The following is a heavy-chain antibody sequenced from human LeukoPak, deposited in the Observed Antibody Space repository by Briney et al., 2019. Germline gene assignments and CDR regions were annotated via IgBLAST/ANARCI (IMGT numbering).Heavy chain of an antibody. D-gene: IGHD6-6*01. CDR1: GGSFSGYY. V-gene: IGHV4-34*01. CDR3: ARAHGSYSSSTYLDY. Sequence: PSETLSLTCAVYGGSFSGYYWSWIRQPPGKGLEWIGEINHSGSTNYNPSLKSRVTISVDTSKNQFSLKLSSVTAADTAVYYCARAHGSYSSSTYLDYWGQGTLVTVSS. CDR2: INHSGST. J-gene: IGHJ4*02.